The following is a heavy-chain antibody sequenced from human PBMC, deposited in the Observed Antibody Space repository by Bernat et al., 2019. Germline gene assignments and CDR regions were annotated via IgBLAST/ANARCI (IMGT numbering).Heavy chain of an antibody. CDR1: GFTFTGFP. CDR3: AKAKPYSSPYSFDY. J-gene: IGHJ4*02. Sequence: EVQLLESGGALVHLGGPLRLPCAASGFTFTGFPLTWSGQVPGRGLEWVSAISGSGGSTYYADSVKGRFTISRDNSKNTLYLQMNSLRAEDTAVYYCAKAKPYSSPYSFDYWGQGTLVTVSS. D-gene: IGHD6-19*01. V-gene: IGHV3-23*01. CDR2: ISGSGGST.